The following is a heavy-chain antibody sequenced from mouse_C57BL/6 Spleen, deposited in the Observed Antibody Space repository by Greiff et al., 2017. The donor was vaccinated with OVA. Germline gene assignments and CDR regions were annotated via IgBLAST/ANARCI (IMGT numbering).Heavy chain of an antibody. J-gene: IGHJ3*01. CDR3: ARRYDYDEFAY. Sequence: DVHLVESGGGLVKPGGSLKLSCAASGFTFSDYGMHWVRQAPEKGLEWVAYISSGSSTIYYADTVKGRFTISRDNAKNTLFLQMTSLRSEDTAMYYCARRYDYDEFAYWGQGTLVTVSA. CDR2: ISSGSSTI. D-gene: IGHD2-4*01. CDR1: GFTFSDYG. V-gene: IGHV5-17*01.